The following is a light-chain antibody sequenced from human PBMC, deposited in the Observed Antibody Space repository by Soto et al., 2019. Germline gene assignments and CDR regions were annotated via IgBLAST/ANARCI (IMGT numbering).Light chain of an antibody. J-gene: IGLJ3*02. CDR2: GNS. CDR3: QSYDSSLSGSV. Sequence: QSVLTQPPSVSGAPGXXXXISCTGSSSNIGAGYDVHWYQQLPGTAPKLLIYGNSNRPSGVPDRFSGSKSGTSASLAITGLQAEDEADYYCQSYDSSLSGSVFGGGTKLTVL. V-gene: IGLV1-40*01. CDR1: SSNIGAGYD.